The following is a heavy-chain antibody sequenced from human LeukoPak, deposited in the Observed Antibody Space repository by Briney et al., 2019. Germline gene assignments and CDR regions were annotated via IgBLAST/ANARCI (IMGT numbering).Heavy chain of an antibody. CDR2: INHSGST. CDR1: GGSFSGYY. V-gene: IGHV4-34*01. Sequence: PSETLCLTCAVYGGSFSGYYWSWIRQPPGKGLEWIGEINHSGSTNYNPSLKSRVTISVDTSKNQFSLKLSSVTAADTAVYYCARGGPSNFDYWGQGTLVTVSS. CDR3: ARGGPSNFDY. J-gene: IGHJ4*02.